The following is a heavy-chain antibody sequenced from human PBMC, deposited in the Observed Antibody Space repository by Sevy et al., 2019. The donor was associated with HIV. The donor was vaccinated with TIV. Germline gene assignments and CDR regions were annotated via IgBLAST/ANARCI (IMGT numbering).Heavy chain of an antibody. V-gene: IGHV1-2*02. CDR3: TRDRMIFGSGRPDS. D-gene: IGHD2-15*01. CDR2: INPNSDGT. CDR1: GYSFTAYY. Sequence: ASVKVSCKASGYSFTAYYIHWVRQAPGQGLEWMGWINPNSDGTNYAQKFQGRVTMTSDASINTASMELTRLRSDDTAVYYCTRDRMIFGSGRPDSWGQGTLVTVSS. J-gene: IGHJ4*02.